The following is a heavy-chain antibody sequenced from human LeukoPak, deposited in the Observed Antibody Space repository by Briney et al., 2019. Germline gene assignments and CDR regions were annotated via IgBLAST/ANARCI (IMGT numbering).Heavy chain of an antibody. CDR1: GYTFTSYG. V-gene: IGHV1-18*01. J-gene: IGHJ3*02. CDR2: ISGYNGNT. Sequence: ASVKVSCKASGYTFTSYGISWVRQAPGQGLEWMGWISGYNGNTNYAQKLQGRVTMTTDTSTSTAYMELRSLRSDDTAVYFCARVVYSSSSRAFDIRGQGTMVTVSS. CDR3: ARVVYSSSSRAFDI. D-gene: IGHD6-6*01.